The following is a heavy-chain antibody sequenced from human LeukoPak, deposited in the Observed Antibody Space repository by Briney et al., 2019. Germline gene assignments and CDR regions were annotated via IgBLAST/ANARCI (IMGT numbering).Heavy chain of an antibody. CDR3: AGRIYTYYYDSSGYYFDY. V-gene: IGHV4-34*01. J-gene: IGHJ4*02. CDR2: INHSGST. CDR1: GGSFSGYY. Sequence: SETLSLTCAVYGGSFSGYYWSWIRQPPGKGLEWIGEINHSGSTNYNPSLKSRVTISVDTSKNQFSLKLSSVTAADTAVYYCAGRIYTYYYDSSGYYFDYWGQGTLVTVSS. D-gene: IGHD3-22*01.